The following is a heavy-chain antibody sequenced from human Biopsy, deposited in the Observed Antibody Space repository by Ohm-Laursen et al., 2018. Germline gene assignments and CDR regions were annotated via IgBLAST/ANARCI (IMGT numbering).Heavy chain of an antibody. J-gene: IGHJ4*02. CDR1: GGTFSNHA. D-gene: IGHD3-3*01. CDR3: ATPFQYYDSWGGYPPFDH. Sequence: GASVKVSCKASGGTFSNHAISWVRQAPGEGLEWMGGIIAVSGLVNYAPKFQGRVSITADKSTTTAYMELSNLKSKDTAVYYCATPFQYYDSWGGYPPFDHWGQGTLVTVSS. CDR2: IIAVSGLV. V-gene: IGHV1-69*10.